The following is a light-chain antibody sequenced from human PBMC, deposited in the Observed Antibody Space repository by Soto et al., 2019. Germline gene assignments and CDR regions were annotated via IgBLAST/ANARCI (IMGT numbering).Light chain of an antibody. Sequence: DIVMTQSPDSLAVSLGERATINCKSSQSMLYSSNNKNYLAWYQQKPGQPPKLLLYWASTRESGVPDRFSGSGSGTDFTLTISSLQAEDVAVYHCQQYYNSPWTFGQGTKVEIK. CDR1: QSMLYSSNNKNY. CDR2: WAS. J-gene: IGKJ1*01. CDR3: QQYYNSPWT. V-gene: IGKV4-1*01.